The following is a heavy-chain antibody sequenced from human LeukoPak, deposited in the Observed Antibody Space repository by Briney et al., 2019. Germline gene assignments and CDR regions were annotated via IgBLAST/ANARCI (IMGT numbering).Heavy chain of an antibody. CDR2: IYYSGST. V-gene: IGHV4-39*01. Sequence: SETLSLTCSVSGGSISSSSYYWGWIRQPPGKGLEWIGSIYYSGSTYYNPSLKSRVTVSVDTSKNQFSLKLSSVTAADTAVYYCARHHTLLWFGELLSYFDYWGQGTLVTVSS. CDR1: GGSISSSSYY. D-gene: IGHD3-10*01. J-gene: IGHJ4*02. CDR3: ARHHTLLWFGELLSYFDY.